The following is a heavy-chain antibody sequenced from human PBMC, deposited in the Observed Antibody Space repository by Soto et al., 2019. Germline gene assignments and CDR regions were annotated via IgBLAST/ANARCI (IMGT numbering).Heavy chain of an antibody. CDR1: EGTFNSYA. D-gene: IGHD6-13*01. J-gene: IGHJ4*02. CDR3: ASGASRWYPYFFDS. CDR2: IIPYYNTL. V-gene: IGHV1-69*01. Sequence: QAQVVQSGAEVRKPGSSVKLSCKASEGTFNSYAIAWVRQAPGQGLEWMGGIIPYYNTLNYAQKFQDRITITADDSTNTVYMELSSLRSDDTAVYFCASGASRWYPYFFDSWAQGTLVTVSS.